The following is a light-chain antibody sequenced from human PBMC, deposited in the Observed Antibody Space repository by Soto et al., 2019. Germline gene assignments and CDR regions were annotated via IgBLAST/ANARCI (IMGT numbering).Light chain of an antibody. CDR3: CSYAGSYTVKV. J-gene: IGLJ3*02. CDR2: DNN. Sequence: QSVLTQPPSVSAAPGQKVTISCSGSISDIGKNSVSWYQQFPGTAPKLLIYDNNKRPSGVPDRFSGSKSGNTASLTISARQSEDEADYYCCSYAGSYTVKVFGGGTKLTVL. CDR1: ISDIGKNS. V-gene: IGLV1-51*01.